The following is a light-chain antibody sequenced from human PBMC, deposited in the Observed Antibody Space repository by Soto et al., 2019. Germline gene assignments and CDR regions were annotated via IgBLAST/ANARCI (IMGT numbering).Light chain of an antibody. CDR3: QQYGDSPPYT. CDR1: QSVSSSY. J-gene: IGKJ2*01. Sequence: EIVLTQSPGTLSLSPGERATLSCRASQSVSSSYLAWYQQKPGRAPRLLIYAASSRATGIPDRFSGSGSGTYFTLTISRLEPEDFAVYYCQQYGDSPPYTFGQGTKLEIK. V-gene: IGKV3-20*01. CDR2: AAS.